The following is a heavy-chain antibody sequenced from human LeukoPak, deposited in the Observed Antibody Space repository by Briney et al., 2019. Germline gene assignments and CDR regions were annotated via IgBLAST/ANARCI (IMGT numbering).Heavy chain of an antibody. J-gene: IGHJ5*02. CDR2: IYYSGST. CDR3: ARELYSSSWYFARLFAKFDP. D-gene: IGHD6-13*01. Sequence: SETLSLTCTVSGGSISSSSYYWGWIRQPPGKGLEWIGSIYYSGSTYYNPSLKSRVTISVDTSKNQFSLKLSSVTAADTAVYYCARELYSSSWYFARLFAKFDPWGQGTLVTVSS. CDR1: GGSISSSSYY. V-gene: IGHV4-39*07.